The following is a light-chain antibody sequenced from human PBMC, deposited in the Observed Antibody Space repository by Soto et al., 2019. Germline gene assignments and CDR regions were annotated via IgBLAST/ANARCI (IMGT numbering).Light chain of an antibody. Sequence: QSALTQPPSVSGSPGQSVTISCTGTSSDVGSYNRVSWYQQPPGTAPKLMIYEVSNRPSGVPDRFAGSKSGNTASLTISGLQPEEEADYYCNSYTSSNTYVVGTGTKVTVL. CDR2: EVS. CDR3: NSYTSSNTYV. CDR1: SSDVGSYNR. J-gene: IGLJ1*01. V-gene: IGLV2-18*02.